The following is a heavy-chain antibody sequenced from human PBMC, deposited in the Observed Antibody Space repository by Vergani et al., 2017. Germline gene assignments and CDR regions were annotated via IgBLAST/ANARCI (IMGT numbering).Heavy chain of an antibody. V-gene: IGHV4-39*01. CDR3: ASMVPWDGMDV. Sequence: QLQLQESGPGLVKPSETLSLTCTVSGGSISSSSYYWGWIRQPPGKGLEWIGSIYYSGSTYYNPSLKSRVTISVDTSKNQFSLKLSSVTAADTAVYYCASMVPWDGMDVWGKGTTVTVSS. CDR2: IYYSGST. J-gene: IGHJ6*04. CDR1: GGSISSSSYY. D-gene: IGHD3-10*01.